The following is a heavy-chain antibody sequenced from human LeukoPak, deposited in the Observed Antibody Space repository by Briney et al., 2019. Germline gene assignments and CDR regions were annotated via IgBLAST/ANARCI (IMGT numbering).Heavy chain of an antibody. CDR1: GGSISSGDYC. J-gene: IGHJ5*02. CDR2: IYYSGST. D-gene: IGHD2-2*01. Sequence: SETLSVTCIVSGGSISSGDYCWSWIRQPPGKCLEWIGYIYYSGSTYYNPSLKSRVTISLDTSKNQFSRKLTSVTAADTAAYYGASRYCGSTSCYLHFDPWGQGTLVTVSS. V-gene: IGHV4-30-4*01. CDR3: ASRYCGSTSCYLHFDP.